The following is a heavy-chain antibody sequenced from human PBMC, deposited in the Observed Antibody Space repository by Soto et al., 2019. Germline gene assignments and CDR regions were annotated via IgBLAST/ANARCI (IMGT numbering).Heavy chain of an antibody. J-gene: IGHJ4*02. Sequence: GASVKVSCKSSGYAFTGYYIHWVRQAPGQGLEWMGWINPNRGDTNYAQKFQGRVTMTRDTSFSTAYMELSSLRSDDTAVYYCATRYSYVHFWGQGTLVTVLL. V-gene: IGHV1-2*02. CDR2: INPNRGDT. CDR3: ATRYSYVHF. D-gene: IGHD5-18*01. CDR1: GYAFTGYY.